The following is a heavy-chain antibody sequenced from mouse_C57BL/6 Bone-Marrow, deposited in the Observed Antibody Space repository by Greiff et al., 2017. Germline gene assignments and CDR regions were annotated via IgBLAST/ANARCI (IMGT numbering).Heavy chain of an antibody. D-gene: IGHD1-1*01. CDR1: GYTFTSYW. CDR3: ARGKAYYCGSSFAY. V-gene: IGHV1-50*01. CDR2: IDPSDSYT. J-gene: IGHJ3*01. Sequence: QVQLQQPGAELVKPGASVKLSCKASGYTFTSYWMQWVKQRPGQGLEWIGEIDPSDSYTNYNQKFKGKATLTVDTSSSTAYMQLSSLTSEDSAVYYCARGKAYYCGSSFAYWGQGTLVTVSA.